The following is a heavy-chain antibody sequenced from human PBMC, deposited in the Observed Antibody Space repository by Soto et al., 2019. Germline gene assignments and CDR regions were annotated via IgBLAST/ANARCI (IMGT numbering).Heavy chain of an antibody. CDR3: VRSRITMVRDTDAFDF. J-gene: IGHJ3*01. V-gene: IGHV4-30-4*01. Sequence: SQTLPLTYTVSGSYIRNGDYCWSWIRKPPGKGLEWIGYIYYSGSTYYNPSLKSRVTISVDTSKNQFSLKLSSVTAADTAVYYCVRSRITMVRDTDAFDFWGQGTMVTVS. CDR2: IYYSGST. D-gene: IGHD3-10*01. CDR1: GSYIRNGDYC.